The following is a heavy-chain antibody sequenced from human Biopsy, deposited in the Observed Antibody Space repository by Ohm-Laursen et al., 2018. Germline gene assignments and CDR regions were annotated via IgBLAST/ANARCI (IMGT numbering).Heavy chain of an antibody. J-gene: IGHJ3*02. D-gene: IGHD1-1*01. V-gene: IGHV3-33*01. Sequence: SLRLSCTASGFSFSSYGMHWVRQAPGKGLEWVEVLWYDGTNKYYADSVKGRFTISRDNSKNTLYLQMNSLRAEDTAMYYCARPTNARAGGAPFDIWGQGTMVTVSS. CDR3: ARPTNARAGGAPFDI. CDR1: GFSFSSYG. CDR2: LWYDGTNK.